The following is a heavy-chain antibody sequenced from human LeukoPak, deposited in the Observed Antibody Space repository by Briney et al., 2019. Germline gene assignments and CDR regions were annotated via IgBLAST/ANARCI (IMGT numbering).Heavy chain of an antibody. D-gene: IGHD4-23*01. V-gene: IGHV4-39*01. CDR2: IYYSGST. Sequence: SETLSLTCTVSGGSISSSSYYWGWIRQPPGKGLEWLGSIYYSGSTYYNPSLKSRVTISVDTSRNQFSLKLSSVTAADTAVYYCARHGTTVVTFSFDSWGQGTLVTVSS. CDR3: ARHGTTVVTFSFDS. CDR1: GGSISSSSYY. J-gene: IGHJ4*02.